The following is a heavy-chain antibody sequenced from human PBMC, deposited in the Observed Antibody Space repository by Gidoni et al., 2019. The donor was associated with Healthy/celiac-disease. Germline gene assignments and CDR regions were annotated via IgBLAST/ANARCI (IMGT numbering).Heavy chain of an antibody. CDR2: LSGSGGST. D-gene: IGHD4-17*01. J-gene: IGHJ4*02. V-gene: IGHV3-23*01. CDR3: ANSGLLGYGDYWYGY. Sequence: EVQLLESGGGLFQPGGSLRLSCAASGCTVSSYAMRLVRQAPGKGLEWVSALSGSGGSTYYADSVKGRFTISRDNSKNTLYLQMNSLRAEDTAVYYCANSGLLGYGDYWYGYWGQGTLVTVSS. CDR1: GCTVSSYA.